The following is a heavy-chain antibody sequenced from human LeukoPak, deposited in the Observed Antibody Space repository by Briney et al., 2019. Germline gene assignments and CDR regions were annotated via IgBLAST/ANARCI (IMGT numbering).Heavy chain of an antibody. V-gene: IGHV1-2*02. D-gene: IGHD1-1*01. CDR3: ARALTTGGVY. CDR1: GDTFTGYY. Sequence: ASVKVSCKASGDTFTGYYMHWVRQAPGQGLEWMGWINPNSGGTNYAQKFQGRVTMTGDTSISTAYMELSRLRSDDTAVYYCARALTTGGVYWGQGTLVTVSS. CDR2: INPNSGGT. J-gene: IGHJ4*02.